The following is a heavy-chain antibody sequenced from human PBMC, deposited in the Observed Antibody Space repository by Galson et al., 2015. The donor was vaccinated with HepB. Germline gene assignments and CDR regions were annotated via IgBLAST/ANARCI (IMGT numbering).Heavy chain of an antibody. D-gene: IGHD6-19*01. CDR1: GFTFSSYS. Sequence: SLRLSCAASGFTFSSYSMNWVRQAPGKGLEWVSYISGSSSTIYYADSVKGRFTISRDNAKNSLYLQMNSLRAEDTAVYYCARDLGEQWLDIYYYYGMDVWGQGTTVTVSS. CDR2: ISGSSSTI. V-gene: IGHV3-48*01. CDR3: ARDLGEQWLDIYYYYGMDV. J-gene: IGHJ6*02.